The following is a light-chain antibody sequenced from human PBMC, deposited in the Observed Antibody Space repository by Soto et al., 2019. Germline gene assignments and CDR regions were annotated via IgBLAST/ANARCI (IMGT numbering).Light chain of an antibody. Sequence: QSVLTQPASMSGSPGQSITISCTGTSSDVGSYYPVSWFQQHPGKAPKLIIYEVNKRPSGVSERFSGSKSGNTASLTSSGLQAADEAEYYCCSYAGDTTFFVFGTGTKLTVL. CDR1: SSDVGSYYP. CDR3: CSYAGDTTFFV. J-gene: IGLJ1*01. CDR2: EVN. V-gene: IGLV2-23*02.